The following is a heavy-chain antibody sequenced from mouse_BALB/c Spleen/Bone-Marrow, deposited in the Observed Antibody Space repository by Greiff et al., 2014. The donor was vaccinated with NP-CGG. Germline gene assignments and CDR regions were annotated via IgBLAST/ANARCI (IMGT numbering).Heavy chain of an antibody. CDR3: ARDKGSVFFDY. D-gene: IGHD1-3*01. CDR2: IRNKANGYTT. CDR1: GFTFTDYY. J-gene: IGHJ2*01. V-gene: IGHV7-3*02. Sequence: EVKLVESGGGLVQPGGSLRLSCATSGFTFTDYYMNWVRQPPGKALEWLGFIRNKANGYTTEYSTSMKGRFTISRDNSQSILYLQMNTLRGEDSATDYCARDKGSVFFDYWGQGTTLTVSS.